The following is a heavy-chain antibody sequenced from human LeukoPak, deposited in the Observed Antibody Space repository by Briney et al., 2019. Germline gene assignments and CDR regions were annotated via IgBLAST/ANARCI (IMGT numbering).Heavy chain of an antibody. D-gene: IGHD6-13*01. CDR1: GGSFSGYY. Sequence: SETLSLTCAVYGGSFSGYYWSWIRQPPGKGPEWIGSVYYSGSTYYNPSLKSRVTISVDTPKNQFSLTLSSVTAADTAVYYCAREVAAAGSHFDYWGQGSLVTVSS. CDR3: AREVAAAGSHFDY. J-gene: IGHJ4*02. CDR2: VYYSGST. V-gene: IGHV4-34*01.